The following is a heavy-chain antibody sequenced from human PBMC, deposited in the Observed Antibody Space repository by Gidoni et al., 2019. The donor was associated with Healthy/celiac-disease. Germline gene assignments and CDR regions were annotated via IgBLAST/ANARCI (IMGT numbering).Heavy chain of an antibody. CDR2: LSSSSSTI. V-gene: IGHV3-48*01. CDR3: ARVGLLWFRDDDAFDI. J-gene: IGHJ3*02. CDR1: GITFSSYS. D-gene: IGHD3-10*01. Sequence: EVQLVASGGGLVQPGGPLRLSCAASGITFSSYSMNWVRQAPGKGLEWVSYLSSSSSTIYYADSVKGRFTISRDNGKNTLYLQMNSLRAEDTAVYYCARVGLLWFRDDDAFDIWGQGTMVTVSS.